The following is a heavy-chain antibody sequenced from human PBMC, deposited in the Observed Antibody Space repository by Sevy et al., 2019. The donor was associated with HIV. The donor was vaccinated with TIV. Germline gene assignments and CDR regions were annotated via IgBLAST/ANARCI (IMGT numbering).Heavy chain of an antibody. Sequence: SETLSLTCTVSGGSISSSSYYWGWIRQPPGKGLEWIGSIYYSGSTYYNPSLKSRVTISLDTSKNQFSLNLSSVTAADTAVYYCARSIVTTKGTFDYWGQGTLVTVSS. J-gene: IGHJ4*02. CDR1: GGSISSSSYY. V-gene: IGHV4-39*01. CDR2: IYYSGST. CDR3: ARSIVTTKGTFDY. D-gene: IGHD4-4*01.